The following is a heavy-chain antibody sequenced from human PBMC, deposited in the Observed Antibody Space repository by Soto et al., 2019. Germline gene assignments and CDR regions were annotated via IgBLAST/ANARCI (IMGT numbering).Heavy chain of an antibody. CDR2: AHYSGST. V-gene: IGHV4-59*02. CDR1: VGSVTNYY. Sequence: SETLSLTCTVSVGSVTNYYWSWIRQPPGKGLEWVGSAHYSGSTHYNPSLKSRLTTSVDTSKNQISLNLTSVTAADTAVYYCARRGLGARFDYWGQGTLVTVSS. J-gene: IGHJ4*02. CDR3: ARRGLGARFDY. D-gene: IGHD1-26*01.